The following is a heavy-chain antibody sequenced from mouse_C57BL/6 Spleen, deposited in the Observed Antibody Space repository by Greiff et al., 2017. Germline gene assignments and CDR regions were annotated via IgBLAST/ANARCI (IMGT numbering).Heavy chain of an antibody. CDR3: ARIRVTTVVAKYYFDY. J-gene: IGHJ2*01. CDR2: INPSTGGT. V-gene: IGHV1-42*01. D-gene: IGHD1-1*01. Sequence: VQLQQSGPELVKPGASVKISCKASGYSFTGYYMNWVKQSPEKSLEWIGEINPSTGGTTYNQKFKAKATLTVDKSSSTAYMQLKSLTSEDSAVYYCARIRVTTVVAKYYFDYWGQGTTLTVSS. CDR1: GYSFTGYY.